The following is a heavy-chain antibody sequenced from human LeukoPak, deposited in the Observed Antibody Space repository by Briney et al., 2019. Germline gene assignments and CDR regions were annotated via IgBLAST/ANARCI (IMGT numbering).Heavy chain of an antibody. CDR1: GFTFNSYG. J-gene: IGHJ2*01. CDR3: AKDYGGSRTIYWYFDL. D-gene: IGHD4-23*01. CDR2: ISYDGSNK. V-gene: IGHV3-30*18. Sequence: GGSLRLSCAASGFTFNSYGMHWVRQAPGKGLEWVAVISYDGSNKYYADSVKGRFTISRDNSKNTHYLQMNSLRAEDTAVYYRAKDYGGSRTIYWYFDLGGRGTMVTVSS.